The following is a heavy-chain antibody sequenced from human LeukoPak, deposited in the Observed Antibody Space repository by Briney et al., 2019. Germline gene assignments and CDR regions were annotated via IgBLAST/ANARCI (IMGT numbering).Heavy chain of an antibody. V-gene: IGHV4-30-4*08. CDR2: IYYSGST. J-gene: IGHJ3*02. Sequence: SETLSLTCTVSGVSISSGDYYWSWIRQPPGKGLEWVGYIYYSGSTYYNPSLKSRVTISVDTSKNPFYLKLSSVTAADTAVYYCARGDNVVVPAAADAFDIWGQGTMVTVSS. CDR3: ARGDNVVVPAAADAFDI. CDR1: GVSISSGDYY. D-gene: IGHD2-2*01.